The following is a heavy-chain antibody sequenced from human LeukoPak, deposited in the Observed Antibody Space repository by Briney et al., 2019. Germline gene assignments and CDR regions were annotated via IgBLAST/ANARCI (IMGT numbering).Heavy chain of an antibody. CDR3: ARHWPRGYSPAHF. V-gene: IGHV5-51*01. J-gene: IGHJ4*02. CDR1: GFSFSTYW. Sequence: GESLKISCKGSGFSFSTYWIGWVRQMPGKGLEWMGIIYPGDSDPRFSPSFQGQVTISADKSISTTYLQRSSLKASDTAMYYCARHWPRGYSPAHFGGQGTLVTVSS. D-gene: IGHD5-18*01. CDR2: IYPGDSDP.